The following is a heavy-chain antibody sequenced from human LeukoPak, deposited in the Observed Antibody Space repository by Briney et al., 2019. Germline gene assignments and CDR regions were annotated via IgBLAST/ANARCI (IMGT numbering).Heavy chain of an antibody. J-gene: IGHJ4*02. Sequence: GGSLRLCCAASGFTFSSYAMSWVRQAPGKGLEWVSAISGSGGSTYYADSVKGRFTISRDNSKNTLYLQMNSLRAEDTAVYYCAKDAPYYDFWSGYRTGYFDYWGQGTLVTVSS. CDR3: AKDAPYYDFWSGYRTGYFDY. CDR1: GFTFSSYA. D-gene: IGHD3-3*01. CDR2: ISGSGGST. V-gene: IGHV3-23*01.